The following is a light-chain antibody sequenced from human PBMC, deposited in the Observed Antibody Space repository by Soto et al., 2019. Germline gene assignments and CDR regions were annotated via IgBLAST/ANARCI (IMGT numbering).Light chain of an antibody. Sequence: EIVLTQSPGTLSLSPGERPTLSCRASQSVSSSYLAWYQQKPGQAPRXXIYGASSRATGIPDRFSGSGSGTDLTLTISRLEPEDFEVYYCQQYGSSPITFGQGTRLEIK. CDR1: QSVSSSY. CDR2: GAS. J-gene: IGKJ5*01. V-gene: IGKV3-20*01. CDR3: QQYGSSPIT.